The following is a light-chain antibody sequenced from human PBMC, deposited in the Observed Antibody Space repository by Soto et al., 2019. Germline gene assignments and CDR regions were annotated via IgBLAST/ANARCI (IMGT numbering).Light chain of an antibody. CDR2: GNK. V-gene: IGLV1-40*01. CDR1: SSNIGAGFD. Sequence: SVLTQPPSVSGAPGQTVTISCAGSSSNIGAGFDVHWYQQLPGTAPKPLISGNKNRPSGDPDRVSGSQSGTTPSLLTTRLQAADEADYYCPSYNSSLSGYVFGTGTKVTVL. J-gene: IGLJ1*01. CDR3: PSYNSSLSGYV.